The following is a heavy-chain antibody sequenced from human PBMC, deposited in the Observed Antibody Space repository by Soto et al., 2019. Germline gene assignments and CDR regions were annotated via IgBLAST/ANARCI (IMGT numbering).Heavy chain of an antibody. CDR2: IIPIFGTA. CDR3: ARDSLGYYYDSSGFLY. V-gene: IGHV1-69*06. CDR1: GGTFSSYA. D-gene: IGHD3-22*01. Sequence: SVKVSCKASGGTFSSYAISWVRQAPGQGLEWMGGIIPIFGTANYAQKFQGRVTITADKSTSTAYMELSSLRSEDTAVYYCARDSLGYYYDSSGFLYWGQGTLVTVSS. J-gene: IGHJ4*02.